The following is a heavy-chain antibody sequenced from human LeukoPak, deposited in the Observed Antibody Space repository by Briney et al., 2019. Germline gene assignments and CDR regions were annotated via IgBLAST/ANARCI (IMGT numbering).Heavy chain of an antibody. D-gene: IGHD5-12*01. J-gene: IGHJ4*02. CDR1: GGSLSVYY. V-gene: IGHV4-34*01. CDR3: ASFEGGYSGCFFDY. Sequence: SDTLSLTCSLYGGSLSVYYWSWIPHPPGKGLEGIGEINHSGSTNYNPSLKSRVPISVDKSKNQFSLKLSSVTAADTAVYYCASFEGGYSGCFFDYWGQGTLVTVSS. CDR2: INHSGST.